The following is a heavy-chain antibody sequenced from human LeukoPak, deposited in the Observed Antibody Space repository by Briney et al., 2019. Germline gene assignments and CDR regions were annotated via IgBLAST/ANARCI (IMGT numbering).Heavy chain of an antibody. CDR2: MSYSGTT. CDR1: GGSLGTYY. J-gene: IGHJ4*02. CDR3: ARVHPEYYFDY. V-gene: IGHV4-59*08. Sequence: SETLSLTCTVSGGSLGTYYWSWIRQPPGKGLEWIGFMSYSGTTNYNPSLASRVSTSVDRSKNQFSLKLSSVTAADTAVYYCARVHPEYYFDYWGQGTLVTVSS.